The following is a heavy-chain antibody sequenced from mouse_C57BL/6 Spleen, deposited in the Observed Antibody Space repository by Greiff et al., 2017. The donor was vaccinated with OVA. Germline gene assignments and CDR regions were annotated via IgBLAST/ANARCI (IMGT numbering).Heavy chain of an antibody. V-gene: IGHV3-6*01. D-gene: IGHD2-3*01. CDR3: ARERTDGYYGYFDV. CDR1: GYSITSGYY. J-gene: IGHJ1*03. Sequence: VQLKESGPGLVKPSQSLSLTCSVTGYSITSGYYWNWIRQFPGNKLEWMGYISYDGSNNYNPSLKNRISITRDTSKNQFFLKLNSVTTEDTATYYCARERTDGYYGYFDVWGTGTTVTVSS. CDR2: ISYDGSN.